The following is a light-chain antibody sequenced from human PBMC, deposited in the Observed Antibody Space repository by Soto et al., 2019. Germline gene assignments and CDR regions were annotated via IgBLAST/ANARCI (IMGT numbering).Light chain of an antibody. CDR1: QSVSSN. V-gene: IGKV3-15*01. J-gene: IGKJ4*01. Sequence: EIVMTQSPATLSVSPGERATLSCRASQSVSSNLAWYQQKPGQAPRLVIYGASTRATGIPARFSGGGSGTEFTLTISSLQSEDFAVYYCQQYNNWPPLTFGGGTKVEIK. CDR3: QQYNNWPPLT. CDR2: GAS.